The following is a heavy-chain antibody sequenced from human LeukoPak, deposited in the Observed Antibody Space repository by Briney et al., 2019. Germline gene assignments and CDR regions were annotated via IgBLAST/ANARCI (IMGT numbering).Heavy chain of an antibody. CDR3: AREVLTQAIYSGCDAFEI. Sequence: GGSLRLSCAGSGFSVGSFEMDWVRQAPGKGLEWVSYINSDNIVLYADSVKGRFTISRDRATNSVFLQMNSLRADDTAVYYCAREVLTQAIYSGCDAFEIWGRGTMVTVSS. CDR2: INSDNIV. D-gene: IGHD5-12*01. V-gene: IGHV3-48*03. J-gene: IGHJ3*02. CDR1: GFSVGSFE.